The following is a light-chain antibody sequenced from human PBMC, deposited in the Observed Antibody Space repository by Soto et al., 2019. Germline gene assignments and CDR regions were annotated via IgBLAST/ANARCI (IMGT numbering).Light chain of an antibody. J-gene: IGLJ3*02. V-gene: IGLV1-40*01. Sequence: QSVLTQPPSVSGAPGQRVTISCTGISSDIASYSFVHWYQQLPGTAPKLLIYGDTNRPSGVPDRFSASKSGTSASLVITGLQAEDEADYFCQSFDKGVGHWVFGGGTKLTVL. CDR3: QSFDKGVGHWV. CDR1: SSDIASYSF. CDR2: GDT.